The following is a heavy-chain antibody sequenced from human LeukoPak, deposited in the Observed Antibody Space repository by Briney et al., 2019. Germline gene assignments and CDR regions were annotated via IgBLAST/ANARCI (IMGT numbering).Heavy chain of an antibody. V-gene: IGHV1-8*03. D-gene: IGHD6-13*01. CDR2: MNPNSGNT. J-gene: IGHJ6*03. CDR1: GYTFTSYD. Sequence: ASVKVSCKASGYTFTSYDINWARQATGQGLEWMGWMNPNSGNTGYAQKFQDRVTITADKSTSTAYMELSSLRSEDTAVYYCARVVGLTGYSSSWYSGYYYYMDVWGKGTTVTISS. CDR3: ARVVGLTGYSSSWYSGYYYYMDV.